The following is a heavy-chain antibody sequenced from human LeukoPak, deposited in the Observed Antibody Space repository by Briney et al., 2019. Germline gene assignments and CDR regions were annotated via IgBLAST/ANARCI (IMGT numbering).Heavy chain of an antibody. J-gene: IGHJ4*02. CDR2: INPNSGGT. V-gene: IGHV1-2*02. Sequence: GASVKVSCKASGYTFTGYYMHWVRQAPGQGLGWMGWINPNSGGTNYAQKFQGRVTMTRDTSISTAYMELSRLTSDDTAVYYCARDRRGAYGDYATSYWGQGTLVTVSS. D-gene: IGHD4-17*01. CDR3: ARDRRGAYGDYATSY. CDR1: GYTFTGYY.